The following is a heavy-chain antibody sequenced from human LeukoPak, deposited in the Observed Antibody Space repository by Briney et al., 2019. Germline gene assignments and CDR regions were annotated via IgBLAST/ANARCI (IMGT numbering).Heavy chain of an antibody. D-gene: IGHD6-19*01. J-gene: IGHJ4*02. CDR3: ARRASSAWYFDY. Sequence: SETLSLTCAVYGGSFSGYYWSWIRQPPGKGLEWIGEINHSGSTNYNPSLKSRVTISVDTSKNQFSLKLRSVTAADTAVYYCARRASSAWYFDYWGQGTLVTVSS. V-gene: IGHV4-34*01. CDR2: INHSGST. CDR1: GGSFSGYY.